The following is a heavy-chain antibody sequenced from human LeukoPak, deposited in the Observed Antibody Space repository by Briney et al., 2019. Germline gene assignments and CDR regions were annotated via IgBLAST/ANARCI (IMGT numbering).Heavy chain of an antibody. CDR1: GFTSGKYW. CDR2: ISYDGSNK. J-gene: IGHJ4*02. D-gene: IGHD1-1*01. V-gene: IGHV3-30*18. Sequence: GGSLRLSCVASGFTSGKYWMSWVRQAPGKGLEWVAVISYDGSNKYYADSVKGRFTISRDNSKNTLYLQMNSLRAEDTAVYYCAKGVDNLFDYWGQGTLVTVSS. CDR3: AKGVDNLFDY.